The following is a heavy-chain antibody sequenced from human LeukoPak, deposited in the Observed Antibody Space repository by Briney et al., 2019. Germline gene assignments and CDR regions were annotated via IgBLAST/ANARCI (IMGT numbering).Heavy chain of an antibody. J-gene: IGHJ5*02. V-gene: IGHV4-59*11. CDR2: IYYSGST. Sequence: SETLSLTCTVSGVSISSLYWSWIRQPPGKGLEWIGYIYYSGSTNYNPSLKSRLTITVDTSKNQFSLKLSSVTAADTAMYYCARTYYYDSSGYYDGFDPWGQGTLVTVSS. CDR1: GVSISSLY. CDR3: ARTYYYDSSGYYDGFDP. D-gene: IGHD3-22*01.